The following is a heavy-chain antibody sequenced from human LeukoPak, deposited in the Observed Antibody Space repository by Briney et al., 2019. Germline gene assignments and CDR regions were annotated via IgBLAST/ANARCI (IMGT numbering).Heavy chain of an antibody. Sequence: SETLSLTCTVSGGSISNNYWSWFRQPPGKGLEWFGYIYYSGSTNYNPSLKSRVTISVDTSKSQFSLKLSSVTAADTAVYYCASHKGFWGQGTLVTVSS. CDR3: ASHKGF. CDR1: GGSISNNY. V-gene: IGHV4-59*01. J-gene: IGHJ4*02. CDR2: IYYSGST.